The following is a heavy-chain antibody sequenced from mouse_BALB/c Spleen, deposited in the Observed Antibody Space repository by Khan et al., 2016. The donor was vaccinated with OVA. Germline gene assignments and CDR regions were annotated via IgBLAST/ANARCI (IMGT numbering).Heavy chain of an antibody. D-gene: IGHD1-1*02. V-gene: IGHV1S81*02. Sequence: QVQLQQSGAELVKPGASVRLSCKASGYTFTSYYLYWVKQRPGHGLEWFGDINPSNGGTNFNENFKTKATLTVDKSSSTAYMQLSSLTSEDSAIYYCTRAGYGAFAYWGQGTLVTVSA. J-gene: IGHJ3*01. CDR3: TRAGYGAFAY. CDR2: INPSNGGT. CDR1: GYTFTSYY.